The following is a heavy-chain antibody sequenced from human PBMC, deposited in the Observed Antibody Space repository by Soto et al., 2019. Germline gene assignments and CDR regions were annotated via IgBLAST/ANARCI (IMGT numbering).Heavy chain of an antibody. CDR1: GGSISCGGYS. D-gene: IGHD6-19*01. CDR2: IYHSGST. J-gene: IGHJ4*02. Sequence: SETLSLTCAVSGGSISCGGYSWSWIRQPPGKGLEWIGYIYHSGSTYYNPSLKSRVTISVDRSKNQFSLKLSSVTAADTAVYYCARSSGWYLSSLDYWGQGTLVTVSS. CDR3: ARSSGWYLSSLDY. V-gene: IGHV4-30-2*01.